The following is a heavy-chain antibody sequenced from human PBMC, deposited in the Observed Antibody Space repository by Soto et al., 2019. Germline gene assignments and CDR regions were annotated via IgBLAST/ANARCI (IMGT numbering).Heavy chain of an antibody. CDR2: INHSGST. CDR3: ARGGGTARGYSYGYAFDY. CDR1: GGSFSGYY. D-gene: IGHD5-18*01. V-gene: IGHV4-34*01. J-gene: IGHJ4*02. Sequence: QVQLQQWGAGLLKPSETLSLTCAVYGGSFSGYYWSWIRQPPGKGLEWIGEINHSGSTNYNPSLKSRVTISVDTSKNQFSLKLSSVTAAATAVYYCARGGGTARGYSYGYAFDYWGQGTLVTVSS.